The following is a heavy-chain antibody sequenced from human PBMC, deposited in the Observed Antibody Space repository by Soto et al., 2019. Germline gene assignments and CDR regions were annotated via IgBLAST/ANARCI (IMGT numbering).Heavy chain of an antibody. Sequence: GGSLRLSCAASGFTFSDYYMSWIRQAPGKGLEWVSYISSSGSTVYYADPVKGRFTISRDNAKNTLYLQMNSLRAEDTAVYYCARDLDYVLGSASAFDIWGQGTMVTVSS. CDR3: ARDLDYVLGSASAFDI. J-gene: IGHJ3*02. D-gene: IGHD3-10*02. CDR1: GFTFSDYY. CDR2: ISSSGSTV. V-gene: IGHV3-11*01.